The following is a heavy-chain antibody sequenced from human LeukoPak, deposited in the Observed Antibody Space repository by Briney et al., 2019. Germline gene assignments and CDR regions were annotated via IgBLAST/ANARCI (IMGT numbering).Heavy chain of an antibody. CDR3: ARGGYDILTGPNAVSL. CDR1: GGTFSSYA. J-gene: IGHJ4*02. V-gene: IGHV1-69*01. CDR2: IIPIFGTA. Sequence: ASVKVSCKASGGTFSSYAISWVRQAPGQGLEWIGGIIPIFGTANYAQKFQGRVTITADESTSTAYMELSSLRSEDTAVYYCARGGYDILTGPNAVSLWGQGTLVTVSS. D-gene: IGHD3-9*01.